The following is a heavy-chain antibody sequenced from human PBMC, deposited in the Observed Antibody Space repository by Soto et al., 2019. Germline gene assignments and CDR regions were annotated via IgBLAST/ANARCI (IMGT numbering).Heavy chain of an antibody. J-gene: IGHJ4*02. D-gene: IGHD3-22*01. CDR2: INHSGST. CDR3: ASGYHQNSSGYYLNY. V-gene: IGHV4-34*01. Sequence: QVQLQQWGVGLLKPSETLSLTCAVYGGSFSGYYWSWIRQPPGKGLEWIGEINHSGSTNYNPSLKSRVTISVETSKNQFSLKLSSVTAADTAVYYCASGYHQNSSGYYLNYWGQGTLVTVSS. CDR1: GGSFSGYY.